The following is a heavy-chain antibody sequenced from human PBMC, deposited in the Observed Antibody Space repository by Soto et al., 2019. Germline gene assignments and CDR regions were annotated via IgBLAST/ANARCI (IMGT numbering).Heavy chain of an antibody. Sequence: SGGSLRLSCAASGFTFSGSAMHWVRQASGKGLEWVGRIRSKANSYATAYAASVKGRSTTSRDDSKNTAYLQVNSLKTEDTAVYYCTSTYYYDSSGYYHDGLDYWGQGTLVTVSS. CDR3: TSTYYYDSSGYYHDGLDY. D-gene: IGHD3-22*01. J-gene: IGHJ4*02. CDR1: GFTFSGSA. V-gene: IGHV3-73*01. CDR2: IRSKANSYAT.